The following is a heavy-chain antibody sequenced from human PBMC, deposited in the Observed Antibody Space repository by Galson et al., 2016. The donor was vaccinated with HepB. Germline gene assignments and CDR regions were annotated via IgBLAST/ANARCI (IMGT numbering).Heavy chain of an antibody. CDR2: IHSDGSTT. V-gene: IGHV3-74*01. CDR1: GFTFSSYW. D-gene: IGHD3-9*01. Sequence: LRLSCAASGFTFSSYWMQWVRQAPGKGLVWVSRIHSDGSTTSYADSVKGRFTISRDNAKNTLYLQMNSLRAEDTAVYYCTRYYDILTGYYASDYWGQGTLVTVSS. CDR3: TRYYDILTGYYASDY. J-gene: IGHJ4*02.